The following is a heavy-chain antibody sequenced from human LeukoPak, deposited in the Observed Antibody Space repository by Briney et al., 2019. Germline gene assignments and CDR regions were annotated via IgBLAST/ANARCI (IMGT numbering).Heavy chain of an antibody. J-gene: IGHJ3*02. Sequence: SETLSLTCTVSGGSISSHYWNWIRQPPGKGLEWMGYIYYSGSTNYNPSLKSRVTISVDTSKNQFPLKLSSVTAADTAVYYCARETTVVTPGRSDVFDIWGQGTMVTVSS. D-gene: IGHD4-23*01. CDR3: ARETTVVTPGRSDVFDI. CDR2: IYYSGST. CDR1: GGSISSHY. V-gene: IGHV4-59*11.